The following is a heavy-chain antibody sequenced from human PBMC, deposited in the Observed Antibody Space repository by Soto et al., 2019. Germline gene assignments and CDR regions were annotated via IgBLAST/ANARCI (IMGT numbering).Heavy chain of an antibody. Sequence: PGGSLRLSCAASGFTFSSYAMSWVRQAPGKGLEWVSAISGSGGSTYYADSVKGRFTISRDNSKNTLYLQMNSLRAEDTAVYYCAKDQFPLQGGYYDILTGYYSETIKEDSRVTQDAFAIWGQGTMVTVSS. V-gene: IGHV3-23*01. J-gene: IGHJ3*02. CDR3: AKDQFPLQGGYYDILTGYYSETIKEDSRVTQDAFAI. CDR2: ISGSGGST. CDR1: GFTFSSYA. D-gene: IGHD3-9*01.